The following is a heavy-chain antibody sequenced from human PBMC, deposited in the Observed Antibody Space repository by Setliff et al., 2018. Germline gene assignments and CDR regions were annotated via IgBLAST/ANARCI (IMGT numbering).Heavy chain of an antibody. Sequence: ASVKVSCKASGYTFTSYYMHWVRQAPGQGLEWMGIINPSGGSTSYAQKFQGRVTMTRDTSTSTVYMDMSSLRSEDTAVYYCARSPEGAARLRYFDLWGRGTLVTVSS. V-gene: IGHV1-46*01. D-gene: IGHD6-6*01. CDR3: ARSPEGAARLRYFDL. J-gene: IGHJ2*01. CDR2: INPSGGST. CDR1: GYTFTSYY.